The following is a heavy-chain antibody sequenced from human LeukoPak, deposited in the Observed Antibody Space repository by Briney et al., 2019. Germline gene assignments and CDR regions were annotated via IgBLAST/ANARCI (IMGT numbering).Heavy chain of an antibody. CDR3: ARTPIYYFDNSGYYN. CDR2: IYYSGST. D-gene: IGHD3-22*01. Sequence: PSETLSLTCTVSGGSISNYYWSWIRQPPGKGLEWIGYIYYSGSTNYNPSLKSRVTISLDTSKNQFSLKLSSVTAADTAVYYCARTPIYYFDNSGYYNWGQGTLVTVSS. CDR1: GGSISNYY. V-gene: IGHV4-59*01. J-gene: IGHJ4*02.